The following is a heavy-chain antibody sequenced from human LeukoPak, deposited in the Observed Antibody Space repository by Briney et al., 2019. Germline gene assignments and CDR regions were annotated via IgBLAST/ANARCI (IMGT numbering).Heavy chain of an antibody. CDR2: ISGSAGST. V-gene: IGHV3-23*01. CDR1: GFTFSSYA. CDR3: AKDQPPSLGYCSGTSCFLDY. D-gene: IGHD2-2*01. J-gene: IGHJ4*02. Sequence: GGSLRLSCAASGFTFSSYAVSWVRQAPGKGLEWVSAISGSAGSTYYADSVKGRFTISRDNSKNTLYLQMNSLRAEDTAVYYRAKDQPPSLGYCSGTSCFLDYWGQGTLVTVSS.